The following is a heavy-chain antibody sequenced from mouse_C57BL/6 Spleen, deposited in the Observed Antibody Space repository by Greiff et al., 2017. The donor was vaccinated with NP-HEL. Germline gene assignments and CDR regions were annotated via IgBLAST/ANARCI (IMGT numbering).Heavy chain of an antibody. CDR2: IYPGSGST. Sequence: QVQLQQPGAELVKPGASVKMSCKASGYTFTSYWITWVKQRPGQGLEWIGEIYPGSGSTNYNEKFKSKATLTVDTSSSTAYMQLSSLTSEDSAVYYCAFSNYRDWYFDVWGTGTTVTVSS. CDR1: GYTFTSYW. CDR3: AFSNYRDWYFDV. D-gene: IGHD2-5*01. V-gene: IGHV1-55*01. J-gene: IGHJ1*03.